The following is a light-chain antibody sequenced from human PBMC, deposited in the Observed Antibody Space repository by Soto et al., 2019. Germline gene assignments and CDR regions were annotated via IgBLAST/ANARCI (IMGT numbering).Light chain of an antibody. CDR3: TSFAATNNLGV. V-gene: IGLV2-8*01. CDR2: EVT. J-gene: IGLJ2*01. Sequence: QSALTQPPSASGSPGQSVTISCTGTSTDVGDYNFVSWYQHHPGKAPKLMIYEVTKRPSGVPDRFSGSKSGNTASLTVSGLQPDDEADYYCTSFAATNNLGVFGGGTKVTVL. CDR1: STDVGDYNF.